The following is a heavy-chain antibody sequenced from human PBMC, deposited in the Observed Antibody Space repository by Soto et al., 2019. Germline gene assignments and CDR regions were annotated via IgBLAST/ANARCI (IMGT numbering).Heavy chain of an antibody. V-gene: IGHV5-10-1*01. Sequence: PGESLKISWKGSGYSFTSYWISWVRQMPGKGLEWMGRIDPSDSYTNYSPSFQGHVTISADKSISTAYLQWSSLKAPDTAMYYCARQGYSSSHYNYGMDVWGQGTTVTVS. CDR3: ARQGYSSSHYNYGMDV. J-gene: IGHJ6*02. CDR2: IDPSDSYT. CDR1: GYSFTSYW. D-gene: IGHD6-6*01.